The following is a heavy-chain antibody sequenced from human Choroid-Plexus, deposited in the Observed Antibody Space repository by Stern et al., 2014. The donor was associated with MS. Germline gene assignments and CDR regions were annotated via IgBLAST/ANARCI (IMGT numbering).Heavy chain of an antibody. Sequence: QVQLVQSGGGVVQPGRPLRLSCAASGFSFSSFGMHWVRQAPGKGLEWVALISYDGSKDYADSVKGRFAISRDNSKNTLYLQMNSLRAEDTAVYYCAKDRQSWTFFLDFWGQGSWVTVSS. D-gene: IGHD1-1*01. CDR2: ISYDGSK. V-gene: IGHV3-30*18. J-gene: IGHJ4*02. CDR3: AKDRQSWTFFLDF. CDR1: GFSFSSFG.